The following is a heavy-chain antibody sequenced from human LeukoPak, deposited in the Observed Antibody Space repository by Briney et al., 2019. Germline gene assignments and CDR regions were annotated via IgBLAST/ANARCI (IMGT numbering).Heavy chain of an antibody. CDR1: GFTFSSYG. J-gene: IGHJ4*02. CDR2: IRYDGSNK. CDR3: AKADYYDGSGYFL. Sequence: GGSLRLSCAATGFTFSSYGMHWVRQAPGKGLEWVAFIRYDGSNKYYADSVKGRFTISRDNSKNTLYLQMNSLRAEDTAVYYCAKADYYDGSGYFLWGQGTLVTVSS. D-gene: IGHD3-22*01. V-gene: IGHV3-30*02.